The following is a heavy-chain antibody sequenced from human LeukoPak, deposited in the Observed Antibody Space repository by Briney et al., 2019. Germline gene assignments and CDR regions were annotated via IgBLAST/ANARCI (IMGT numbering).Heavy chain of an antibody. CDR1: GGSFSGYY. V-gene: IGHV4-59*01. CDR3: ARNDYGDYHWFDP. CDR2: IYYSGST. D-gene: IGHD4-17*01. Sequence: SETLSLTCTVSGGSFSGYYWCWIREPPGKGLEWIGYIYYSGSTNYNPSLKSRVTISIDTSKSQFSLTLSSVTAADTAVYYCARNDYGDYHWFDPWGQGTLVTVSS. J-gene: IGHJ5*02.